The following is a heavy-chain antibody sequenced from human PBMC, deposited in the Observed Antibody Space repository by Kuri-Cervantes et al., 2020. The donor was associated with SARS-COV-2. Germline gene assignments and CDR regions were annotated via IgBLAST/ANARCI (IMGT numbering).Heavy chain of an antibody. D-gene: IGHD6-13*01. J-gene: IGHJ6*02. Sequence: GGSLRLSCAASGFTFSSYAMSWVRQAPGKGLEWVSAISGSGGSTYYADSVKGRFTISRDNSKNTLYLQMNSLRAEDTAVYYCAKPEAAGPFYYGMDVRGQGTTVTVSS. CDR1: GFTFSSYA. CDR3: AKPEAAGPFYYGMDV. CDR2: ISGSGGST. V-gene: IGHV3-23*01.